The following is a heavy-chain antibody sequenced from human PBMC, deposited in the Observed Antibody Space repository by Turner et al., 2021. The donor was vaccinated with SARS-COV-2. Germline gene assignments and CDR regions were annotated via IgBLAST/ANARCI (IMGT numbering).Heavy chain of an antibody. CDR3: AGAMGDYYYYDMDV. Sequence: QVQLQESGLGLVKPSVPLFLTCTVSGGSISSYNWSWIRQPPGKGLDWIGYIDCSGNTDYDPSRKSRVTITVDTSKNQFSLKLSSVAAADTAGYYYAGAMGDYYYYDMDVWGQGTTVTVSS. V-gene: IGHV4-59*01. J-gene: IGHJ6*02. CDR1: GGSISSYN. CDR2: IDCSGNT. D-gene: IGHD5-18*01.